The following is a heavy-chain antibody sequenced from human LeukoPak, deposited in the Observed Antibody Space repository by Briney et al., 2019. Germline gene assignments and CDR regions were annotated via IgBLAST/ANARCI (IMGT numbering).Heavy chain of an antibody. CDR1: GGSISSYS. CDR3: VSSYGGYVLDY. D-gene: IGHD5-12*01. J-gene: IGHJ4*02. CDR2: VYHSGSI. V-gene: IGHV4-59*01. Sequence: PSETLSLTCTVSGGSISSYSWNWIRQSPGKGLEWIGRVYHSGSINCNPSLKSRVTISVDTSKNQFSLNLSSVTAADTAVYYCVSSYGGYVLDYWGQGTLVIVSS.